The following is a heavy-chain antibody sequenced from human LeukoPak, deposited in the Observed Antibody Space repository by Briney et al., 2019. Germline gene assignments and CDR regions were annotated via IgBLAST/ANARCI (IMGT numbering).Heavy chain of an antibody. CDR2: IYTSGST. CDR1: GGSISSGSYY. J-gene: IGHJ4*02. CDR3: ARGRGETMVRGLPRD. V-gene: IGHV4-61*02. D-gene: IGHD3-10*01. Sequence: PSQTLSLTCTVSGGSISSGSYYWSWIRQPAGKGLEWIGRIYTSGSTNYNPSLRSRVTISVDTSKNQFSLKLSSVTAADTAVYYCARGRGETMVRGLPRDWGQGTLVAVSS.